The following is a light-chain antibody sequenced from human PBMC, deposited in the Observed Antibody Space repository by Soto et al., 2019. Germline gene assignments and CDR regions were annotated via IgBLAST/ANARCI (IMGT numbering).Light chain of an antibody. CDR2: SAS. CDR1: QTISSNY. Sequence: EVVLTQSPDTLSLSAGERATLSCRASQTISSNYVAWYQQKPGQPPRLLMYSASRRATGIPDRVSGSGSATHFTLTISRLEPEDFALYYCQQYGIVFGPGTMVEIK. V-gene: IGKV3-20*01. J-gene: IGKJ3*01. CDR3: QQYGIV.